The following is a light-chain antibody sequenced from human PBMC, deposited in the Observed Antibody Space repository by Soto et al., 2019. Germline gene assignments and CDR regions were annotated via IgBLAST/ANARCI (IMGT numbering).Light chain of an antibody. CDR3: QQSYCTPTWT. J-gene: IGKJ1*01. V-gene: IGKV1-39*01. Sequence: DIQMTQSPSSLSASVGDRVTITCRASQSVGNYLNWYQQKPGKAPKLLIYAASNLQNGVPSRFSGGGSGTDFPLTISSLPPEYFATYYHQQSYCTPTWTFGQGTKVEIK. CDR1: QSVGNY. CDR2: AAS.